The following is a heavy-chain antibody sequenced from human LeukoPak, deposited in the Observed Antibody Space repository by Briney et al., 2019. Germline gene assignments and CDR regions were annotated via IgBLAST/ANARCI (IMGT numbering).Heavy chain of an antibody. Sequence: SSVKVSCKVSVYTLTELSIHWVRQAPGKGLEWMGGFDPEDGETIYAQRFQGRVTMTEDTSTDTAYMELSSLRSEDAAVYYCATVSYYYDSSGYQGYFQHWGQGTLVSVSS. CDR1: VYTLTELS. CDR3: ATVSYYYDSSGYQGYFQH. J-gene: IGHJ1*01. CDR2: FDPEDGET. V-gene: IGHV1-24*01. D-gene: IGHD3-22*01.